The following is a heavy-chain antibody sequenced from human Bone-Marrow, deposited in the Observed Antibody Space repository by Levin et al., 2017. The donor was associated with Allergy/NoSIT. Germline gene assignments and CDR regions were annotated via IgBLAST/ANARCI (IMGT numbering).Heavy chain of an antibody. CDR3: AKAYSGVLFGDAFDI. D-gene: IGHD3-3*01. CDR1: GFTFDDYA. J-gene: IGHJ3*02. Sequence: GGSLRLSCAASGFTFDDYAMHWVRQAPGKGLEWVSGISWNSGSIGYADSVKGRFTISRDNAKNSLYLQMNSLRAEDTALYYCAKAYSGVLFGDAFDIWGQGTMVTVSS. V-gene: IGHV3-9*01. CDR2: ISWNSGSI.